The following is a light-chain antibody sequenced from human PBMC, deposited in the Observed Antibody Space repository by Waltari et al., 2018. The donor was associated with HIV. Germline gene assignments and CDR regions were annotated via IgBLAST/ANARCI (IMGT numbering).Light chain of an antibody. CDR3: SSYAGSNNFV. J-gene: IGLJ1*01. Sequence: QSALTQPPSASGSPGQSVTISCTGTSSDVGGYNYVSWYQQHPGKAPNLMIYEVSNRPSGVPYRFSGSKSGNTASLTVSGLQAEDEADYYCSSYAGSNNFVFGTGTKVTVL. CDR2: EVS. V-gene: IGLV2-8*01. CDR1: SSDVGGYNY.